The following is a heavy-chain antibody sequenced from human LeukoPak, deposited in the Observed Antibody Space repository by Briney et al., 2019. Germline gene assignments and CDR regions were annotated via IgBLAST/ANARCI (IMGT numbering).Heavy chain of an antibody. Sequence: ASVKVSCKVSGYTLTELSMHWVRQAPGKGLEWVGGFDPEDGETIYAQKFQGRVTMTEDTSTDTAYMDLSSLRSEDTAVYYCATDRAISMVRIFAYWGQGTLVTVSS. V-gene: IGHV1-24*01. CDR1: GYTLTELS. J-gene: IGHJ4*02. CDR3: ATDRAISMVRIFAY. D-gene: IGHD3-10*01. CDR2: FDPEDGET.